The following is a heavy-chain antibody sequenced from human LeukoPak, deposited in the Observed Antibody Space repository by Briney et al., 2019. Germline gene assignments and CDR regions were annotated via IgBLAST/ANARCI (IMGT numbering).Heavy chain of an antibody. CDR2: IIPIFGTA. V-gene: IGHV1-69*05. CDR1: GGTFSSCA. CDR3: ATAFWSGYYGSY. D-gene: IGHD3-3*01. J-gene: IGHJ4*02. Sequence: SVKVSCKASGGTFSSCAISWVRQAPGQGLEWMGGIIPIFGTANYAQKFQGRVTITTDESTSTAYMELSSLRSEDTAVYYCATAFWSGYYGSYWGQGTLVTVSS.